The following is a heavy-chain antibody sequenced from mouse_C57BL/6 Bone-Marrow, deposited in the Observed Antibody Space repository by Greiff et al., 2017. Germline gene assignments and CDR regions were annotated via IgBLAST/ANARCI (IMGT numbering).Heavy chain of an antibody. J-gene: IGHJ3*01. Sequence: QVQLKQPGAELVKPGASVKMSCKASGYTFTSYWITWVKQRPGQGLEWIGDIYPGSGSTNYNEKFKSKATLTVETSSSTAYMQLSSLTSEDSAVYYCVYDRAYWGQGTLVTVSA. CDR2: IYPGSGST. D-gene: IGHD2-3*01. CDR1: GYTFTSYW. V-gene: IGHV1-55*01. CDR3: VYDRAY.